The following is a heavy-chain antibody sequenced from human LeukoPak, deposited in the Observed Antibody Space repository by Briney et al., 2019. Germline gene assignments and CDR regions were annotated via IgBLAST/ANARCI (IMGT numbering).Heavy chain of an antibody. CDR2: IWYSGSA. CDR1: GDSISGSDYY. V-gene: IGHV4-39*01. J-gene: IGHJ5*02. Sequence: SETLSLTRNVSGDSISGSDYYWGWMRQPPGRGLEWIANIWYSGSAYYNPSLQRRVTITVDTSKNQFCLNVKSVTTGDSAVDYGLRHAGGIILTWGQGNRVAVSS. CDR3: LRHAGGIILT. D-gene: IGHD1-1*01.